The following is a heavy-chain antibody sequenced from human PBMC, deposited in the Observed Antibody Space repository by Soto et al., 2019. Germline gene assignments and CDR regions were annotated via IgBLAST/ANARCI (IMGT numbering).Heavy chain of an antibody. D-gene: IGHD2-15*01. CDR3: ARQKGYSAYYYGMDV. Sequence: GESLKISCKGSGYSFTSYWISWVRQMPGKGLEWMGRIDPSDSYTNYSPSFQGHVTISADKSISTAYLQWSSLKASDTAMYYCARQKGYSAYYYGMDVWGQGTTVTVS. J-gene: IGHJ6*02. CDR1: GYSFTSYW. V-gene: IGHV5-10-1*01. CDR2: IDPSDSYT.